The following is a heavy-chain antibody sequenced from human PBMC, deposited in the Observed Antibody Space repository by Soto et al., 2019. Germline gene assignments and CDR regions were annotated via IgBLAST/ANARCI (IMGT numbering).Heavy chain of an antibody. Sequence: GGSLRLSRAASGFTFSNYGIHWVPQAPGKGLVWGAAIWYDGNNKYYADSVQGRFTISRDNSKNTLYLQMNSLRGEDSAVDHCAKDRAGVVAATTFDYGGQGALVTVSS. J-gene: IGHJ4*02. CDR3: AKDRAGVVAATTFDY. CDR1: GFTFSNYG. CDR2: IWYDGNNK. V-gene: IGHV3-33*06. D-gene: IGHD2-15*01.